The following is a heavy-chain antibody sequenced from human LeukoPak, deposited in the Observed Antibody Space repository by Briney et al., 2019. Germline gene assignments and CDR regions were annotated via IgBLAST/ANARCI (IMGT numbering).Heavy chain of an antibody. V-gene: IGHV1-69*13. CDR2: IIPNVGTT. CDR1: GYTFINYA. Sequence: SVKVSCKASGYTFINYAISWVRQAPGQGLEWMGGIIPNVGTTNYAQKFQGRVTITADESTTTVYMELSSLRSEDTAVYYCARDWGLVGSTDWGGHEDWFDPWGQGTLVTVSS. CDR3: ARDWGLVGSTDWGGHEDWFDP. D-gene: IGHD3-16*01. J-gene: IGHJ5*02.